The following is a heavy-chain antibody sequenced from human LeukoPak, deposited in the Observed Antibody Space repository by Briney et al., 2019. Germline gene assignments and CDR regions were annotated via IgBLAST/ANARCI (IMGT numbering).Heavy chain of an antibody. Sequence: GGSLRLSCAASGFTFSSNYMSWVRQAPGKGLEGVSVIYSGGSTYYADSVKGRFTISRDNSKNTLYLQMNSLRAEDTAVYYCARQRVENYYYGMDVWGRGTTVTVSS. CDR1: GFTFSSNY. D-gene: IGHD2-15*01. V-gene: IGHV3-53*01. CDR2: IYSGGST. CDR3: ARQRVENYYYGMDV. J-gene: IGHJ6*02.